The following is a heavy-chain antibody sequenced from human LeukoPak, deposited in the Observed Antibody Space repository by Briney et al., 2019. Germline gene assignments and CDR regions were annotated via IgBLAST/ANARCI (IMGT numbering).Heavy chain of an antibody. J-gene: IGHJ4*02. D-gene: IGHD2-8*01. V-gene: IGHV3-53*01. CDR1: GFTFSSYS. CDR2: IYDGGTT. CDR3: ARVGVATDFDY. Sequence: GGSLRLSCAASGFTFSSYSMSWVRQAPGKGLEWVSVIYDGGTTYYADSVKGRFTISRDNSKNTLYLQMNSLRAEDTAVYYCARVGVATDFDYWGQGTLVTVSS.